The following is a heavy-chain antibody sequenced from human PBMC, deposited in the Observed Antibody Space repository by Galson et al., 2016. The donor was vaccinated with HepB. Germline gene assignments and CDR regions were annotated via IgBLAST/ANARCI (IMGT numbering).Heavy chain of an antibody. Sequence: SLRLSCAASGFTFSNYYMHWVRQAPGRGLEWVSSISSSSKYIYYADSMKGRLTISRDNANNSLFLQMESLRADDTAVYYCARDRGIAAGGWFDPWGQGTQVIVSS. J-gene: IGHJ5*02. D-gene: IGHD6-13*01. CDR3: ARDRGIAAGGWFDP. CDR2: ISSSSKYI. CDR1: GFTFSNYY. V-gene: IGHV3-21*01.